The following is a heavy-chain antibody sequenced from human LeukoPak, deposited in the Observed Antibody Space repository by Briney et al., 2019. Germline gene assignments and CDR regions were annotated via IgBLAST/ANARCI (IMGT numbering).Heavy chain of an antibody. CDR2: IYYSGGT. CDR1: GGSISSGGYY. D-gene: IGHD3-22*01. CDR3: ARALGSSGYGWFDP. V-gene: IGHV4-31*03. Sequence: PSQTLSLTCTVSGGSISSGGYYWSWIRQHPGEGLEWIGNIYYSGGTYYNPSLKSRLTISVDTSKNQFSLKLSSVTAADTAVYYCARALGSSGYGWFDPWGQGTLVTVSS. J-gene: IGHJ5*02.